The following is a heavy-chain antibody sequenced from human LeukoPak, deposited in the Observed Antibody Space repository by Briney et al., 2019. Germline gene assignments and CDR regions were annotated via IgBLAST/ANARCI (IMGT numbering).Heavy chain of an antibody. D-gene: IGHD3-3*01. CDR3: ARHSELTIFGVVIPGGAFDI. Sequence: PSETLSLTCTVSGGSISGYYWSWIRQPAGKGLEWIGRIYSRGSTNYNPSLKSRVTMSVDTSKNQFSLKLSSVTAADTAVYYCARHSELTIFGVVIPGGAFDIWGQGTMVTVSS. CDR1: GGSISGYY. CDR2: IYSRGST. V-gene: IGHV4-4*07. J-gene: IGHJ3*02.